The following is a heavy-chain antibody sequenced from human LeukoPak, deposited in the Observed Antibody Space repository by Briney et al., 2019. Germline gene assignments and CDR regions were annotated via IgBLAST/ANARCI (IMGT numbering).Heavy chain of an antibody. CDR2: ISTSGST. V-gene: IGHV4-4*07. D-gene: IGHD3-3*01. J-gene: IGHJ4*02. CDR1: GRSISCYY. Sequence: SETLSLTCTVSGRSISCYYWSWLRKPAEKGAEWVGRISTSGSTNYNPSLKSRVSMSVDTSKNQFSLKLTSVTAPDTAVYYCATGLTRITIFENWGQGTLVTVSS. CDR3: ATGLTRITIFEN.